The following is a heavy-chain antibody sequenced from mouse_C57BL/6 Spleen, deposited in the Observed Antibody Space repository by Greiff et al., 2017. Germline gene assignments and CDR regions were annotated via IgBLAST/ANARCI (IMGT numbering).Heavy chain of an antibody. V-gene: IGHV1-22*01. CDR1: GYTFTDYN. J-gene: IGHJ4*01. D-gene: IGHD2-1*01. CDR2: INPNNGGT. CDR3: ARLSGIYYCNSYAMDY. Sequence: EVKLLESGPELVKPGASVKMSCKASGYTFTDYNMHWVKQSHGKSLEWIGYINPNNGGTSYNQKFTGKATLTVNKSSSTAYMELRSLTSEDSAVYYCARLSGIYYCNSYAMDYWGQGTSVTVSS.